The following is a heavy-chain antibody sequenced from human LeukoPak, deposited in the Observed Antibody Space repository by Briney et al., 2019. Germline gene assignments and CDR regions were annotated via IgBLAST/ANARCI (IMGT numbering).Heavy chain of an antibody. CDR1: GFTFSSYG. J-gene: IGHJ4*02. CDR2: IWYDGSNK. V-gene: IGHV3-33*01. CDR3: ARGTFPMIVVATTPYFDY. Sequence: GGSLRLSCAASGFTFSSYGMHWVRQAPGKGLEWVAVIWYDGSNKYYADSVKGRFTISRDNSKNTLYLQMNSLRAEGTAVYYCARGTFPMIVVATTPYFDYWGQGTLVTVSS. D-gene: IGHD3-22*01.